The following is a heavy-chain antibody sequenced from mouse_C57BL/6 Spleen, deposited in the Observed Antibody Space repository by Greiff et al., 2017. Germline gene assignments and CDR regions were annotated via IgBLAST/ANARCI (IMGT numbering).Heavy chain of an antibody. CDR2: IYPSDSET. CDR1: GYTFTSYW. V-gene: IGHV1-61*01. J-gene: IGHJ4*01. D-gene: IGHD2-3*01. Sequence: QVQLQQPGAELVRPGSSVKLSCKASGYTFTSYWMDWVKQRPGQGLEWIGNIYPSDSETHYNQKFKDKATLTVDKSSSTAYMQLSSLTSEDSAVYYCAREAGYYVRAMDYWGQGTSVTVSS. CDR3: AREAGYYVRAMDY.